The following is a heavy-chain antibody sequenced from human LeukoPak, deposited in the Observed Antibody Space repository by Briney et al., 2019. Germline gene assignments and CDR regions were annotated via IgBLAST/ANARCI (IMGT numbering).Heavy chain of an antibody. D-gene: IGHD6-13*01. CDR3: ASRAGYSSSWSAFDY. V-gene: IGHV3-66*01. CDR1: GFTVNSNY. J-gene: IGHJ4*02. Sequence: GSLRLSCAAAGFTVNSNYMTWVRQAPGKGLAWVSIFYSGGSTDYADSVKGRFTISRDNAKNSLYLQMDSLRAEDTAVYYCASRAGYSSSWSAFDYWGQGTLVTVSS. CDR2: FYSGGST.